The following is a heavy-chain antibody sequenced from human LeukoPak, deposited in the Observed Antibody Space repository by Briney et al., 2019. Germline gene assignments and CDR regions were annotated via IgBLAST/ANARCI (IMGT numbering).Heavy chain of an antibody. V-gene: IGHV3-48*03. CDR3: AKKLYYDREGY. D-gene: IGHD3-22*01. Sequence: PGGSLRLSCAASGFTFSSYEMNWVRQAPGKGLEWVSYISSSGSTIYYADSVKGRFTISRDNSKNTLYLQMNSLRAEDTAVYYCAKKLYYDREGYWGQGTLVTVSS. CDR2: ISSSGSTI. J-gene: IGHJ4*02. CDR1: GFTFSSYE.